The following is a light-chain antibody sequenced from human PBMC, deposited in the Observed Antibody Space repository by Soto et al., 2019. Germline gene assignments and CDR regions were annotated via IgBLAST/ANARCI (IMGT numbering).Light chain of an antibody. CDR2: DVS. CDR3: SSYTSSSTLV. Sequence: QSALTKPASVSGSPGQSITISCTGNSSDVGGYNYVSWYQQHPGKAPKLMIYDVSNRPSGVSNRCSGSKSGNTPSLTISGLQAEDEADYYCSSYTSSSTLVFGTGTKLTVL. J-gene: IGLJ1*01. CDR1: SSDVGGYNY. V-gene: IGLV2-14*01.